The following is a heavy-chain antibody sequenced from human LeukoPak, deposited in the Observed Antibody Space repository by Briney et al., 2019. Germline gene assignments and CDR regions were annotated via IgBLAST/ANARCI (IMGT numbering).Heavy chain of an antibody. V-gene: IGHV1-2*02. CDR1: GYTFTGYY. D-gene: IGHD3-10*01. CDR3: ARDPPGESYYYYYGMDV. J-gene: IGHJ6*02. Sequence: GASVKVSCKASGYTFTGYYMHWVRQAPGQGLEWMGWINPNGGGTNYAQKFQGRVTMTRDTSISTAYMELSRLRSDDTAVYYCARDPPGESYYYYYGMDVWGQGTTVTVSS. CDR2: INPNGGGT.